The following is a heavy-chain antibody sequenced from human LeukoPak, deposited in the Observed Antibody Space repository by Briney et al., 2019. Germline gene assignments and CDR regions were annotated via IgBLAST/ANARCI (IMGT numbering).Heavy chain of an antibody. CDR2: ISYDGSNK. J-gene: IGHJ4*02. Sequence: PGRSLRLSCAASGFTFSSYGMHWVRQAPGKGLEWVAVISYDGSNKYYADSAKGRFTISRDNSKNTLYLQMNSLRAEDTAVYYCAKDGPRYCSGGSCYYHDYWGQGTLVTVSS. V-gene: IGHV3-30*18. D-gene: IGHD2-15*01. CDR1: GFTFSSYG. CDR3: AKDGPRYCSGGSCYYHDY.